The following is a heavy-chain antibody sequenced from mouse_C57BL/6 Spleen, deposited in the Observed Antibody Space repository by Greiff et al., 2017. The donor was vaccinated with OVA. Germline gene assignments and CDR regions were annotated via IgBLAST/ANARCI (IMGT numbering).Heavy chain of an antibody. CDR3: ARGTGTVYFDV. J-gene: IGHJ1*03. V-gene: IGHV1-64*01. CDR1: GYTFTSYW. CDR2: IHPNSGST. Sequence: VQLKQPGAELVKPGASVKLSCKASGYTFTSYWMHWVKPRPGPGLEWIGMIHPNSGSTNYNEKFKSKATLTVDKSSSTAYMQLSSLTSEDSAVYYCARGTGTVYFDVWGTGTTGTVSS. D-gene: IGHD4-1*01.